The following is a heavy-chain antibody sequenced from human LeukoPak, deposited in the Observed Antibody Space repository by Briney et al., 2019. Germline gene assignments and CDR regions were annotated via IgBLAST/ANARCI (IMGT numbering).Heavy chain of an antibody. CDR2: IYYSGST. CDR1: GGSISSYY. CDR3: ARAQVAEYDY. V-gene: IGHV4-59*01. Sequence: SETLSLTCTVSGGSISSYYWSWIRQPPGKGLEWIGYIYYSGSTNYNPSLKSRATISVDTSKNQFSLKLSSVTAADTAVYYCARAQVAEYDYWGQGTLVTVSS. J-gene: IGHJ4*02. D-gene: IGHD2-15*01.